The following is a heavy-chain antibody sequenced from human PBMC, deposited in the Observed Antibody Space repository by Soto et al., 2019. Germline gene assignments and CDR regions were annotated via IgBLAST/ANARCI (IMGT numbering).Heavy chain of an antibody. D-gene: IGHD4-4*01. CDR2: ISYSGST. J-gene: IGHJ4*02. V-gene: IGHV4-59*08. CDR3: ARQWGYSFDY. Sequence: QVQLQESGPGLVKPSETLSLTCTVSGGSISSYYWSWIRQPPGQGLEWIGYISYSGSTNYNPSLKSRVTISVDPSKNQFSLNLSAVTAADTAVYYCARQWGYSFDYWGQGTLVTVSS. CDR1: GGSISSYY.